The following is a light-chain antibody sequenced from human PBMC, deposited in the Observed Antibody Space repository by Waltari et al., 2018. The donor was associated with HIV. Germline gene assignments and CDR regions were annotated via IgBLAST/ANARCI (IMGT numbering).Light chain of an antibody. CDR3: QTFDITLGGFYV. CDR2: GDS. V-gene: IGLV1-40*01. CDR1: TPIVGTLYL. Sequence: QSVLTQPPSVSGAPGQRVTLSCSGRTPIVGTLYLLYWYHQVPGSAPNLLISGDSKRPGGVPDRFTASTSGTSGSMTITWLQPEDEADYYCQTFDITLGGFYVFGTGNKVNVL. J-gene: IGLJ1*01.